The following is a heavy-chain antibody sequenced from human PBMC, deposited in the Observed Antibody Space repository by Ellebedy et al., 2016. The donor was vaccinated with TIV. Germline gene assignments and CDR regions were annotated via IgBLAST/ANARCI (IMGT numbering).Heavy chain of an antibody. J-gene: IGHJ6*02. CDR3: ARDRLLWFGELIDYYYGMDV. D-gene: IGHD3-10*01. CDR2: ISYDGSNK. CDR1: GFTFSSYA. V-gene: IGHV3-30-3*01. Sequence: GESLKISCAASGFTFSSYAMHWVRQAPGKGLEWVAVISYDGSNKYYADSVKGRFTISRDNSKNTLYLQMNSLRAEDTAVYYCARDRLLWFGELIDYYYGMDVWGQGTTVTVSS.